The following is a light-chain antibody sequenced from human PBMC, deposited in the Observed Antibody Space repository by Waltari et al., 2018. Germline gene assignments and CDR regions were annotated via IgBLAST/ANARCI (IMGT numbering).Light chain of an antibody. J-gene: IGLJ2*01. V-gene: IGLV2-14*03. CDR3: SSYTSSSTLGV. Sequence: QSALTQPASVSGSSGQSITISCTGTSSDVGGYNYVSWYQQHPGKAPKLMIYDVSNRPSGISNRFSGSTSGNTASLTISGLQAEDEADYYCSSYTSSSTLGVFGGGTKLTVL. CDR2: DVS. CDR1: SSDVGGYNY.